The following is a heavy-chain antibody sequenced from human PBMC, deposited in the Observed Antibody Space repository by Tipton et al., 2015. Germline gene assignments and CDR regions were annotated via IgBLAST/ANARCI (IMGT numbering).Heavy chain of an antibody. Sequence: SLRLSCAASGFTFDDYAMHWVRQAPGKGLEWVSGISWNSGSIGYADSVKGRFTISRDTSKSTVYLQMNSLRAEGTAIYYCARDVVLMVSAIPYFDYWGQGTLVTVSS. D-gene: IGHD2-8*01. CDR1: GFTFDDYA. V-gene: IGHV3-9*01. J-gene: IGHJ4*02. CDR3: ARDVVLMVSAIPYFDY. CDR2: ISWNSGSI.